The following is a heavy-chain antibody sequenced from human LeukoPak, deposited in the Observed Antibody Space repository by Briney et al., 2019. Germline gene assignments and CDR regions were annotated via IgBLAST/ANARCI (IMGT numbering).Heavy chain of an antibody. CDR2: IYYSGST. V-gene: IGHV4-31*03. D-gene: IGHD3-22*01. J-gene: IGHJ3*02. Sequence: SQTLSLTCTVSGGSISSGGYYWSWIRQHPGKGLEWIGYIYYSGSTYYNPSLKSRVTISVDTSKNQFSLKLSSVTAADTAVYYCASLNDSPDAFDIWGQGTMVTVSS. CDR1: GGSISSGGYY. CDR3: ASLNDSPDAFDI.